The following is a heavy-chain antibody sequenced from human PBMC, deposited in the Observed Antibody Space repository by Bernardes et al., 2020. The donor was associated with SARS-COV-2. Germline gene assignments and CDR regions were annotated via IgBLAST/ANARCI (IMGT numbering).Heavy chain of an antibody. D-gene: IGHD5-18*01. CDR3: ARGAENLGERYSYGFHFDY. Sequence: SETLSLTCTVSGGSVSSGSYYWNWVRQPAGKGLEWIGRIYIGGGTNYNPSLMSRVTISLESSKNEISLKLTSVTAADTAVYYCARGAENLGERYSYGFHFDYWGQGALVTVSS. J-gene: IGHJ4*02. CDR1: GGSVSSGSYY. CDR2: IYIGGGT. V-gene: IGHV4-61*02.